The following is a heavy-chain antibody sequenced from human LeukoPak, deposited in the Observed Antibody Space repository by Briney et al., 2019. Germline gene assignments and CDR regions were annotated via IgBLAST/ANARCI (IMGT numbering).Heavy chain of an antibody. CDR3: ARDGDSWNDFDH. CDR2: IRKDGHEI. J-gene: IGHJ4*02. V-gene: IGHV3-7*01. CDR1: GFSFSTSW. Sequence: GGSLRLSCVASGFSFSTSWKTWVRKAPGKGLDWVANIRKDGHEIHYADSVKGRFTISRDNTKNSLYLQMSSLSVEDTALYYCARDGDSWNDFDHWGQGTLVTVSS. D-gene: IGHD1-1*01.